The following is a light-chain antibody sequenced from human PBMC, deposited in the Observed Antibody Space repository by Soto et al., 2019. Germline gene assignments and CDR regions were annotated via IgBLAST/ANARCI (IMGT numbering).Light chain of an antibody. J-gene: IGKJ1*01. CDR2: KAS. V-gene: IGKV1-5*03. CDR3: QQYNSHSWT. Sequence: DIQMTQSPSTLSASVGDSVTITCRASQSISNWLAWYQQKPGKAPKFLIYKASNLESGVPSRFSGSGSGTELTLTISSLQPDDFATYYCQQYNSHSWTFGQGTKVEIK. CDR1: QSISNW.